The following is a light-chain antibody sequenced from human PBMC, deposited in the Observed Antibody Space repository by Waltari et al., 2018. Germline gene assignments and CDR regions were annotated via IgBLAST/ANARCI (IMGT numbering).Light chain of an antibody. CDR2: RSD. CDR3: ASWDDSLNGHWV. Sequence: QSVLTQPPSASGTPGPRVTIPCSGSASNIGGNLENRYQQLPGKAPKLLIYRSDLRPSGVPDRFSGSKSGTSASLAISGLQSEDEADYFCASWDDSLNGHWVFGGGTKVTVL. CDR1: ASNIGGNL. J-gene: IGLJ3*02. V-gene: IGLV1-44*01.